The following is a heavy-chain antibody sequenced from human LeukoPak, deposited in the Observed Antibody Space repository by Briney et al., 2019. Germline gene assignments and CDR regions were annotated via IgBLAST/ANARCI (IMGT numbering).Heavy chain of an antibody. V-gene: IGHV3-74*01. CDR3: TRVGYCATTSCRTAFDI. D-gene: IGHD2-2*01. CDR2: INTDGSST. Sequence: HPGGSLRLSCAASGPTFSTYWMHWVRQAPGKGLVWVSRINTDGSSTSYADSVKGRFTISRDNAKNTLYLQMNSLRAEDTAVYFCTRVGYCATTSCRTAFDIWGQGTMVTVSS. J-gene: IGHJ3*02. CDR1: GPTFSTYW.